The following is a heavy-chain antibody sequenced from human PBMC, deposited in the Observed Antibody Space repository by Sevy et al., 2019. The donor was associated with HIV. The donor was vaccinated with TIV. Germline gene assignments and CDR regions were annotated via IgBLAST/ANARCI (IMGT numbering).Heavy chain of an antibody. CDR2: IYSGGNI. D-gene: IGHD6-13*01. J-gene: IGHJ4*02. Sequence: GGSLRLSCATSGFTVSSYYMSWVRQAPGKGLEWVSLIYSGGNIYYADSVKGRFTISRDNSKNTLYLQMNSLRAEDTAVYYCARGLFGTSSYWGQGTLVTVSS. CDR3: ARGLFGTSSY. CDR1: GFTVSSYY. V-gene: IGHV3-53*01.